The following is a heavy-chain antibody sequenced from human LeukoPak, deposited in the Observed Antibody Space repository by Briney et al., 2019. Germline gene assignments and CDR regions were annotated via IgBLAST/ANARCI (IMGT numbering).Heavy chain of an antibody. CDR3: ATSLVVPAALYYFDY. D-gene: IGHD2-2*01. CDR1: GYTFTDYY. J-gene: IGHJ4*02. Sequence: ATVKISCKASGYTFTDYYMHWVQQAPGKGLEWMGRVDPEDGETIYAEKFQGRVTITADTSTDTAYMELSSLRSEDTAVYYCATSLVVPAALYYFDYWGQGTLVTVSS. V-gene: IGHV1-69-2*01. CDR2: VDPEDGET.